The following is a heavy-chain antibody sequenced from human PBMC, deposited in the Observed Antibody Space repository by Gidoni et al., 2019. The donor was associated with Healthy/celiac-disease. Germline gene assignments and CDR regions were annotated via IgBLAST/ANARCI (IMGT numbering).Heavy chain of an antibody. J-gene: IGHJ6*02. Sequence: QVQLQESGPGLVKPSETLSLTCTVSGGSISSYYWSWIRQPPGKGLEWIGYIYYSGSTNYNPSLKSRVTISVDTSKNQFSLKLSSVTAADTAVYYCARDSRVSIAAAERPSLYYYGMDVWGQGTTVTVSS. CDR2: IYYSGST. D-gene: IGHD6-13*01. CDR3: ARDSRVSIAAAERPSLYYYGMDV. CDR1: GGSISSYY. V-gene: IGHV4-59*01.